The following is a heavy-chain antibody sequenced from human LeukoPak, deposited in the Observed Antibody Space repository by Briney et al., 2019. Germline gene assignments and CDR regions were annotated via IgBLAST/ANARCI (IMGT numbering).Heavy chain of an antibody. V-gene: IGHV3-48*01. Sequence: GGSLRLSCTASGFPFIEYSMNWVRQAPGQGLEWISYIGIDSGNTKYADSVRGRFTISADKAKNSLYLQMNSLRVEDTAVYYCARDHNYAFDNWGQGTLVSVAS. CDR2: IGIDSGNT. CDR3: ARDHNYAFDN. D-gene: IGHD1-1*01. CDR1: GFPFIEYS. J-gene: IGHJ4*02.